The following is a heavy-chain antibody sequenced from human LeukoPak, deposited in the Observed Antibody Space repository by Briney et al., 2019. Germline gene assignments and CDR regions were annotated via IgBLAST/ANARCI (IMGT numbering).Heavy chain of an antibody. CDR1: GYTFATYF. D-gene: IGHD2-21*02. Sequence: GASVKVSCKTSGYTFATYFMHWVRQAPGQGLEWMGYIKPNSGVTNYAQKFRGRVTMTWDTSISTAYIELSGLTSDDTAIYYCARPTYCGSDCYFNFDYWGQGTLVTASS. CDR2: IKPNSGVT. V-gene: IGHV1-2*02. J-gene: IGHJ4*02. CDR3: ARPTYCGSDCYFNFDY.